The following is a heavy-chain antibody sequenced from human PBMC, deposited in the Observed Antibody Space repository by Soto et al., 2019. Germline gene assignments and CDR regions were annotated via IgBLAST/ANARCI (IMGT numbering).Heavy chain of an antibody. CDR3: VRASMPKAKFED. D-gene: IGHD2-2*01. J-gene: IGHJ4*02. Sequence: KTSETLSLTCTVSGGSISSYYWSWIRQPPGKGLEWIGYMYYGGRTNYNPSLKSRVTISVDTSKMQVSLKLTSVTAADTALYYCVRASMPKAKFEDWGQGSLVTVSS. V-gene: IGHV4-59*12. CDR2: MYYGGRT. CDR1: GGSISSYY.